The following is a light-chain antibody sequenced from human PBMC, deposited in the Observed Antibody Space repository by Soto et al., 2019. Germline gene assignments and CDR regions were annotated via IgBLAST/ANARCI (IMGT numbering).Light chain of an antibody. J-gene: IGKJ5*01. CDR1: QGVTTN. Sequence: EIVMTQSPASPSVSPGERVTLSCRAGQGVTTNFAWYQQKSGQSPRLLIYDVSTRATGVPARFSGTGSGTDFTLTITRLGPDDSAVYYCQQHGISHITFGQGTRLEIK. CDR2: DVS. V-gene: IGKV3-15*01. CDR3: QQHGISHIT.